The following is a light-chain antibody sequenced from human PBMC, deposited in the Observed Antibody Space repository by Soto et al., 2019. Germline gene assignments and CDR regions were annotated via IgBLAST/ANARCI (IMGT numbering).Light chain of an antibody. J-gene: IGKJ4*01. Sequence: DIQMTQSPSTLSASEGDRVTITCRASQSIKNWLAWYQQKPGKAPKLLIYKTSSLKSGVPSRFSGSGSGTEFTLTISSLQPDDFATYFCQQYNSYSALTFGGGTQVEIK. CDR1: QSIKNW. CDR3: QQYNSYSALT. V-gene: IGKV1-5*03. CDR2: KTS.